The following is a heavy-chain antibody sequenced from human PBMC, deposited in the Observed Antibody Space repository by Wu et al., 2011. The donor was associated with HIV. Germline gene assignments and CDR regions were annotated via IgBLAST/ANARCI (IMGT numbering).Heavy chain of an antibody. CDR1: GDTFSNYA. Sequence: QVQLVQSGAEVKEPGSSVRVSCRTSGDTFSNYAINWVRQAPGQGLEWIGGIIPVFGTVNYAPEFQGRLTITTDESTSTAYMELSSLTSGDTAIYYCASPRTLYTSTAYYFTFDFWGQEPGHRLL. V-gene: IGHV1-69*01. CDR2: IIPVFGTV. J-gene: IGHJ4*02. D-gene: IGHD3-22*01. CDR3: ASPRTLYTSTAYYFTFDF.